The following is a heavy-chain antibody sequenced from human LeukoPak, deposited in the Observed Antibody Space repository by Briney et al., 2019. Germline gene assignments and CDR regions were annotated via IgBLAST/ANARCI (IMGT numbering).Heavy chain of an antibody. CDR3: AKKITSATSGYFDY. CDR2: IRYDGSNK. CDR1: GFTFSSYG. V-gene: IGHV3-30*02. Sequence: PGGSLRLSCAASGFTFSSYGMHWVRQAPGKGLEWVAFIRYDGSNKYYADSVKGRFTISRDNSKNTLYLQMNSLRAEDTAVYYCAKKITSATSGYFDYWGQGTLVTVSS. D-gene: IGHD2-2*01. J-gene: IGHJ4*02.